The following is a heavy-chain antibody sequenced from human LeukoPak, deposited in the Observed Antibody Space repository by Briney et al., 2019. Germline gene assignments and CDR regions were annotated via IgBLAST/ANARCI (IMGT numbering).Heavy chain of an antibody. CDR1: GFTFSSYG. CDR3: ARENLVVDTASAYFDY. Sequence: PGGSLRLSCAGSGFTFSSYGMSWVRQAPGKGLEWVSSISSSSRSKYYADSVKGRFTISRDNAKNSLYLQMNSLRAEDTAVYYCARENLVVDTASAYFDYWGQGTLVTVSS. V-gene: IGHV3-21*01. CDR2: ISSSSRSK. D-gene: IGHD5-18*01. J-gene: IGHJ4*02.